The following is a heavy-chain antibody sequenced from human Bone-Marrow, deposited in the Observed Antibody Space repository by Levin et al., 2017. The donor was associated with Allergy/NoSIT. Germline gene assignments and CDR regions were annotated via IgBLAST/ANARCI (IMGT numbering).Heavy chain of an antibody. V-gene: IGHV3-21*01. J-gene: IGHJ1*01. Sequence: AGGSLRLSCAASGFTFNSYSMSWVRQAPGKGLEWVSSITGTFSSIYYADSVKGRFTISRDNAKNSLYLQMNSLRAEDTAVYYCARDDGGIAAVGSTPHADYFQHWGQGTLVTVSS. CDR2: ITGTFSSI. D-gene: IGHD6-13*01. CDR1: GFTFNSYS. CDR3: ARDDGGIAAVGSTPHADYFQH.